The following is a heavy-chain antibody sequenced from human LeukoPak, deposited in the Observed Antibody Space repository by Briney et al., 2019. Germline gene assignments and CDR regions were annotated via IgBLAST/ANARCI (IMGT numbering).Heavy chain of an antibody. V-gene: IGHV1-46*01. Sequence: ASVKVSCKASGYTFTSYYMHWVRQAPGQGLEWMGIINPSGGSTSYAQKFQGRVTMTRDTSTSTVYMELSSLRSEDTAVYYCARVPTVVTDNWRWFDPWGQGTLVTVSS. CDR3: ARVPTVVTDNWRWFDP. CDR1: GYTFTSYY. J-gene: IGHJ5*02. CDR2: INPSGGST. D-gene: IGHD4-23*01.